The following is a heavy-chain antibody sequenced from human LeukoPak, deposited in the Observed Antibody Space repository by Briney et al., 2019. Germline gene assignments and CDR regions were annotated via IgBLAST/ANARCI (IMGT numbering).Heavy chain of an antibody. J-gene: IGHJ5*02. CDR1: GYSFPNYW. CDR2: IYPGDSHT. D-gene: IGHD2-2*02. V-gene: IGHV5-51*01. CDR3: ARGPYAYTSSATLGSYNWFDP. Sequence: GESLQISCKGSGYSFPNYWIGWVRQMPGKGLEWMGIIYPGDSHTRYSPSFQNQVTISVDKSISTAYLQWSSLKASDTAMYYCARGPYAYTSSATLGSYNWFDPWGQGSLVTVSS.